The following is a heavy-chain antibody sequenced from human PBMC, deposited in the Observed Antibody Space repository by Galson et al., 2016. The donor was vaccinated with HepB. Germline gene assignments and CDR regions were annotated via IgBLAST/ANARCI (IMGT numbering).Heavy chain of an antibody. D-gene: IGHD6-19*01. CDR2: TYYRSKWYN. J-gene: IGHJ4*02. Sequence: CAISGDSVSSNSAAWNWIRQSQSRGLEWLGRTYYRSKWYNEYAVSVKSRITIKSYTSKNQFSLQLNSVTPDDTAVYFCASDTVRSGWFLFYFDYWGQGTLVTVSS. CDR1: GDSVSSNSAA. V-gene: IGHV6-1*01. CDR3: ASDTVRSGWFLFYFDY.